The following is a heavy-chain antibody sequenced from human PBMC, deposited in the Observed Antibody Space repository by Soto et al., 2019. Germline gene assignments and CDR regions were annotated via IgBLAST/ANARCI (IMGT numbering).Heavy chain of an antibody. D-gene: IGHD5-18*01. J-gene: IGHJ4*02. CDR2: IIPIFGTA. CDR3: ASHGYSYGYYYFDY. Sequence: SVKVSCKASGGTFSSYAISWVRQAPGQGLEWMGGIIPIFGTANYAQKFQGRVTITADESTSTAYMELSSLRSEDTAVYYCASHGYSYGYYYFDYWGQGTLVTVSS. CDR1: GGTFSSYA. V-gene: IGHV1-69*13.